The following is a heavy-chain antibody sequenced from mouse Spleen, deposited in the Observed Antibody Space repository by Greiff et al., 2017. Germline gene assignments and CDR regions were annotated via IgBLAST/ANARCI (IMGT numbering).Heavy chain of an antibody. V-gene: IGHV1-39*01. J-gene: IGHJ2*01. CDR2: INPNYGTT. D-gene: IGHD1-2*01. Sequence: VHVKQSGPELVKPGASVKISCKASGYSFTDYNMNWVKQSNGKSLEWIGVINPNYGTTSYNQKFKGKATLTVDQSSSTAYMQLNSLTSEDSAVYYCARSYYGYQYYFDYWGQGTTLTVSS. CDR3: ARSYYGYQYYFDY. CDR1: GYSFTDYN.